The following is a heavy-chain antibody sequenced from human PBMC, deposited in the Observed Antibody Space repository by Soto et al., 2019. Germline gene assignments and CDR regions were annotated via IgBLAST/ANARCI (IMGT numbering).Heavy chain of an antibody. CDR3: ARHFEEWLQNYYYYYMDV. D-gene: IGHD5-12*01. V-gene: IGHV5-51*01. CDR1: GYSFTSYW. Sequence: PGESLKISCKGSGYSFTSYWIGWVRQMPGKGLEWMGIIYPGDSDTRYSPSFQGQVTISADKSISTAYLQWSSLKASDTAMYYCARHFEEWLQNYYYYYMDVWGKGTTVTVSS. J-gene: IGHJ6*03. CDR2: IYPGDSDT.